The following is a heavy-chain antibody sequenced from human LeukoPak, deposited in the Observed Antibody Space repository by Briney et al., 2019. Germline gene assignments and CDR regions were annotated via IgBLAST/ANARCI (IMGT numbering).Heavy chain of an antibody. CDR1: GFTFSSYS. J-gene: IGHJ5*02. Sequence: SGGSLRLSCAASGFTFSSYSMNWVRQAPGKGLEWVSAISGSGGSTYYADSVKGRFTISRDNSKNTLYLQMNSLRAEDTAVYYCAKDTLMIVVGGFDPWGQGTLVTVSS. D-gene: IGHD3-22*01. CDR2: ISGSGGST. CDR3: AKDTLMIVVGGFDP. V-gene: IGHV3-23*01.